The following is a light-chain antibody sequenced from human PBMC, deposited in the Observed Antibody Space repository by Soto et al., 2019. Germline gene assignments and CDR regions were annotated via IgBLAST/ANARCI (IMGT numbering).Light chain of an antibody. V-gene: IGKV1-17*01. Sequence: DIQMTPSPSSLSASLGHRVTLTCRASQSISSYLNWYQQKPGKPPERLIYDASRLQSGVPSRFSGSGSGTEFTLTISSLQPEDIATYYCLQHDSYPRTFGQGTKVDIK. CDR3: LQHDSYPRT. J-gene: IGKJ1*01. CDR1: QSISSY. CDR2: DAS.